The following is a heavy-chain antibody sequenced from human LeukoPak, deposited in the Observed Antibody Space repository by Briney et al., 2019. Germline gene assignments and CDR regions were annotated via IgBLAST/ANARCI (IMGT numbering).Heavy chain of an antibody. Sequence: SETLSLTCTVSGGSISSYYWSWIRQPAGKGLEWIGRIYTSGSTNYNPSLKSRVTISVDTSKNQFSLKLSSVTAADTAVYYCASGPYYYDSSGYCWGQGTLVTVSS. D-gene: IGHD3-22*01. J-gene: IGHJ4*02. CDR1: GGSISSYY. CDR3: ASGPYYYDSSGYC. V-gene: IGHV4-4*07. CDR2: IYTSGST.